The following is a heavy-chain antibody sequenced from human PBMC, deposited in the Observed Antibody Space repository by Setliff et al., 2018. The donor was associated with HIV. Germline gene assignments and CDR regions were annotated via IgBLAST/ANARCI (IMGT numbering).Heavy chain of an antibody. J-gene: IGHJ5*02. CDR2: FDPDDGET. Sequence: ASVKVSCKVSGYSLTELSMHWVRQAPGKGLEWMGGFDPDDGETVYAQQFQGRVTMTEDTSTDTAYMELTSLRSEDTAMYYCAPVSSGWFDPWGQGTLVTGSS. CDR1: GYSLTELS. CDR3: APVSSGWFDP. V-gene: IGHV1-24*01. D-gene: IGHD6-25*01.